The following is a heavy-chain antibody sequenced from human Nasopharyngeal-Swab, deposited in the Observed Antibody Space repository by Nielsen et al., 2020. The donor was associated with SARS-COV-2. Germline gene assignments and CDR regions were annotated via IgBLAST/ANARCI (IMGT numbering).Heavy chain of an antibody. J-gene: IGHJ6*03. CDR3: AKTPGNYHYHMDV. Sequence: GESLKISCAASGFTFSSYSMNWVRQAPGKGLEWVSSISSSSSFIYYADSVKGRFTISRDNAKNSLYLQMNSLRGEDTAVYYCAKTPGNYHYHMDVWGKGTTVTVSS. CDR2: ISSSSSFI. V-gene: IGHV3-21*01. CDR1: GFTFSSYS.